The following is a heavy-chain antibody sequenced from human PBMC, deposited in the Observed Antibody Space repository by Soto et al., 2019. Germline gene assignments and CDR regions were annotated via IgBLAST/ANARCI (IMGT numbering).Heavy chain of an antibody. CDR2: INHSGST. V-gene: IGHV4-34*01. J-gene: IGHJ4*02. D-gene: IGHD5-18*01. CDR1: GGSFSGYY. CDR3: ARFWQGGGYSYRRKSKGDY. Sequence: SETLSLTGAVYGGSFSGYYWSWIRQPPWKGLEWIGEINHSGSTNYNPSLKSRVTISVDTSKNQFSLKLSSVTAADTAVYYCARFWQGGGYSYRRKSKGDYWGQGTLVTFSS.